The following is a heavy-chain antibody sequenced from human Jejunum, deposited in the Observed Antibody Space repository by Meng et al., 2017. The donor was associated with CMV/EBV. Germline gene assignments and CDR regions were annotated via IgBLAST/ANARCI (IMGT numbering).Heavy chain of an antibody. CDR3: ARACRQLNTCYLDS. J-gene: IGHJ4*02. CDR1: ALRVRANC. CDR2: IRGDAST. V-gene: IGHV3-53*01. D-gene: IGHD1-1*01. Sequence: SALRVRANCMPSVRLAPGRGLEWLSFIRGDASTSYTDSVQGRFTISRNNSKNTVYLQMNSLRAEDTAVYYCARACRQLNTCYLDSWGQGIQVTVSS.